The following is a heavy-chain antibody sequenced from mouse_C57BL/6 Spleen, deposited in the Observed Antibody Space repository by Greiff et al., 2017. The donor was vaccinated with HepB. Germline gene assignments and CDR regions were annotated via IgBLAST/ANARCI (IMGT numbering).Heavy chain of an antibody. J-gene: IGHJ2*01. CDR2: ISSGGSYT. V-gene: IGHV5-6*01. CDR1: GFTFSSYG. CDR3: PRQGDGYSSYYFDY. Sequence: VQLKESGGDLVKPGGSLKLSCAASGFTFSSYGMSWVRQTPDKRLEWVATISSGGSYTYYPDSVKGRFTISRDNAKNTLYLQMSSLKSEDTAMYYCPRQGDGYSSYYFDYWGQGTTLTVSS. D-gene: IGHD2-3*01.